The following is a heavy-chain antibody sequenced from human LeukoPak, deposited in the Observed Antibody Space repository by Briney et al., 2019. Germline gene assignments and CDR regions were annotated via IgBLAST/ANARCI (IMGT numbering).Heavy chain of an antibody. CDR1: GGSISSYY. CDR3: AKIGVGAFDI. Sequence: SETLSLTCTVSGGSISSYYWSWIRQPPGKGLEWIGYIYYSGSTNYNPSLKSRVTISVDTSKNQFSLKLSSVTAADTAVYYCAKIGVGAFDIWGQGTMVTVSS. V-gene: IGHV4-59*01. D-gene: IGHD3-3*01. J-gene: IGHJ3*02. CDR2: IYYSGST.